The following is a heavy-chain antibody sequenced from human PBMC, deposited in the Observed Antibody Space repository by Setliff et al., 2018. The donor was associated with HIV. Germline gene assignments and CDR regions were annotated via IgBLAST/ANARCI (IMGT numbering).Heavy chain of an antibody. J-gene: IGHJ6*02. CDR3: ARDSAIVTTIIDHYYGMDV. CDR1: GYTFTDYA. Sequence: ASVKVSCKASGYTFTDYAIYWMRQAPGQRLEWLGWINAGNGNTEYSQNFQGRVTISRDTSASTAYMELSSLRSEDTAVYYCARDSAIVTTIIDHYYGMDVWGQGTTVTVPS. CDR2: INAGNGNT. D-gene: IGHD5-12*01. V-gene: IGHV1-3*01.